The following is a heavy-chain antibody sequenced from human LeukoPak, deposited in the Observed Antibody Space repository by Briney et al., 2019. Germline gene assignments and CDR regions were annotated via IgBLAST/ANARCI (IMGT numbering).Heavy chain of an antibody. V-gene: IGHV3-23*01. Sequence: AGGSLRLSCVGSGFSFSDYVMTWVRHAPGKGLEWVSAISNRDGSSTDYADSVKGRFTISRDNSKNTVYLQMNSVRAEDTAVYYCTTRVGGTPDYWGLGTLVTVSS. J-gene: IGHJ4*02. D-gene: IGHD1-26*01. CDR3: TTRVGGTPDY. CDR2: ISNRDGSST. CDR1: GFSFSDYV.